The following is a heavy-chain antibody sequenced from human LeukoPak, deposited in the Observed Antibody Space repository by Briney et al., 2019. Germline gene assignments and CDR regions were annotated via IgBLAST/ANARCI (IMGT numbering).Heavy chain of an antibody. CDR2: MNPNSGNT. CDR3: ARSGGPSYYDILTGYYNYYYYGMDV. CDR1: GYTFTSYD. J-gene: IGHJ6*02. V-gene: IGHV1-8*01. Sequence: ASVKVSCKASGYTFTSYDINWVRQATGQGLEWMGWMNPNSGNTGYAQKFQGRVTMTRNTSISTAYMGLSSLRSEDTAVYYCARSGGPSYYDILTGYYNYYYYGMDVWGQGTTVTVSS. D-gene: IGHD3-9*01.